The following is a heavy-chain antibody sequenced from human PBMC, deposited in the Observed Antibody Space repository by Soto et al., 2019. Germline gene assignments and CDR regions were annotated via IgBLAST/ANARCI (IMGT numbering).Heavy chain of an antibody. J-gene: IGHJ6*02. V-gene: IGHV3-33*01. CDR2: IWYDGSNK. Sequence: PWGSLRLSCAAPGFTFSSYGMHWVRQAPGKGLEWVAVIWYDGSNKYYADSVKGRFTISRDNSKNTLYLQMNSLRAEDTAVYYCAGVVRQTRYYYYYYGMDVWGQGTTVNVSS. CDR3: AGVVRQTRYYYYYYGMDV. D-gene: IGHD2-21*01. CDR1: GFTFSSYG.